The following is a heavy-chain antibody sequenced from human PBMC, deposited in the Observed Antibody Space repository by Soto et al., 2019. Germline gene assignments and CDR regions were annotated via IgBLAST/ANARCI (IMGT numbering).Heavy chain of an antibody. V-gene: IGHV3-15*01. Sequence: EVQLVESGGGLVKPGESLVLSCAASGFIFTNAYMNWVRQAPGKGLEWVGRIKSKVDGETRDYAAPVRDRYIISRDDSKSTLDLQINNLTVEDTAVYYCADIGVAGTADYWGRGTLVIVSS. D-gene: IGHD6-19*01. CDR1: GFIFTNAY. J-gene: IGHJ4*02. CDR3: ADIGVAGTADY. CDR2: IKSKVDGETR.